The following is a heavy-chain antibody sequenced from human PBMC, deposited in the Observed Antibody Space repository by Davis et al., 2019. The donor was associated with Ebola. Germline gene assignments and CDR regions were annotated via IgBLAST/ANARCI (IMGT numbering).Heavy chain of an antibody. CDR2: INPNSGGT. V-gene: IGHV1-2*02. CDR1: GYTFTGYY. Sequence: ASVKVSCKASGYTFTGYYMHWVRQAPGQGLEWMGWINPNSGGTNYAQKFQGRVTMTRDTSISTAYMELSRLRSDDTAVYYCARGPPPAAGSYWYFDLWGRGTLVTVSS. CDR3: ARGPPPAAGSYWYFDL. D-gene: IGHD6-13*01. J-gene: IGHJ2*01.